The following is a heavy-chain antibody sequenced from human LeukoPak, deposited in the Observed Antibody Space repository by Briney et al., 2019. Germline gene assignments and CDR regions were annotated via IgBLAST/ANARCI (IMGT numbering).Heavy chain of an antibody. D-gene: IGHD1-26*01. J-gene: IGHJ4*02. CDR1: GLTFSSYG. CDR2: IQYDGSNK. V-gene: IGHV3-30*02. Sequence: GGSLRLSCAASGLTFSSYGMHWVRQAPGKGLEWVAFIQYDGSNKYYADSVKGRFTISRDNSKNTLYLQMNSLRAEDTAVYYCAKEEVQWELRFDYWGQGTLVTVSS. CDR3: AKEEVQWELRFDY.